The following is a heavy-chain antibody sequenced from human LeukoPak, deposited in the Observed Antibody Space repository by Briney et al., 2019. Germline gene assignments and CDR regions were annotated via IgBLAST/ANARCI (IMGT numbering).Heavy chain of an antibody. CDR2: IWYDGSNK. CDR1: GFTFSSYG. CDR3: TTGVTMIVVALDY. D-gene: IGHD3-22*01. Sequence: GGSLRLSCAASGFTFSSYGMHWVRQAPGKGLEWVAVIWYDGSNKYYADSVKGRFTISRDNSKNTLYLQMNSLRAEDTAVYYCTTGVTMIVVALDYWGQGALVTVSS. V-gene: IGHV3-33*01. J-gene: IGHJ4*02.